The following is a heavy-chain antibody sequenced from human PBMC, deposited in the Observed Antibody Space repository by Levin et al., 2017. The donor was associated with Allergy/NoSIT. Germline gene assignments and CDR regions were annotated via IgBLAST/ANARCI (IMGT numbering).Heavy chain of an antibody. Sequence: PGGSLRLSCAASGFTFSSYEMNWVRQAPGKGLEWVSYISSSGSTIYYADSVKGRFTISRDNAKNSLYLQMNSLRAEDTAVYYCAREAATRGFYYYGMDVWGQGTTVTVSS. CDR3: AREAATRGFYYYGMDV. V-gene: IGHV3-48*03. J-gene: IGHJ6*02. D-gene: IGHD2-15*01. CDR2: ISSSGSTI. CDR1: GFTFSSYE.